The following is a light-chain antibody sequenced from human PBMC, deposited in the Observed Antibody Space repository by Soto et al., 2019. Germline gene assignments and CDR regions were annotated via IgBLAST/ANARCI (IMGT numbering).Light chain of an antibody. CDR3: QQTYSTPLT. CDR1: QYIYTY. V-gene: IGKV1-39*01. CDR2: DAS. Sequence: DIQMTQSPSSLSASVGDRVTITCRASQYIYTYLSWYQQKPGKAPKLLIYDASSLQSGVPPRFSGSGSGTDFTLSINSLQPEDFATYYCQQTYSTPLTFGGGTKVEIK. J-gene: IGKJ4*01.